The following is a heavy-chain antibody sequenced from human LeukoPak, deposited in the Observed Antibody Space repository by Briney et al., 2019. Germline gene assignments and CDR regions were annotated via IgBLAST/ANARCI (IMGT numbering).Heavy chain of an antibody. CDR2: ISGSGDST. V-gene: IGHV3-23*01. D-gene: IGHD2-21*02. CDR3: AKDRLLNCRGDCYIFDY. J-gene: IGHJ4*02. Sequence: PGGSPRLSCVASGFTLRSYVMNWVRQTPGKGLEWVSSISGSGDSTFYADSVKGRFSISRDNSKNTLYLQVNGLRTEDTAVYYCAKDRLLNCRGDCYIFDYWGQGTVVTVSS. CDR1: GFTLRSYV.